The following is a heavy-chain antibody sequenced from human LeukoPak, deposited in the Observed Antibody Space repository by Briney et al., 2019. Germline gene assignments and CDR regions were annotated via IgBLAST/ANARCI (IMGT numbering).Heavy chain of an antibody. CDR2: MDKETNLYAT. Sequence: QPGGSLKLSCVASGXTFSDSAIHWVRQSSGKGLEWIGHMDKETNLYATALAASVKGRFTVSRDDSKNTAYLHMNSLKTEDTALYTRDSGTYNWFDPWGQGTLVTVSS. CDR3: DSGTYNWFDP. CDR1: GXTFSDSA. J-gene: IGHJ5*02. V-gene: IGHV3-73*01. D-gene: IGHD1-26*01.